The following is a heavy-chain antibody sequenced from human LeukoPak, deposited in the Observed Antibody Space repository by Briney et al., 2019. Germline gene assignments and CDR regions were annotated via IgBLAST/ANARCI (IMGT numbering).Heavy chain of an antibody. Sequence: PSETLSLTCTVSNESFTIYYWSWIRQPAGRGLEWIGHIYPSGNTNYNPSLEGRVTLSVDPSKNQFSLKLISVTAADTAVYYCARVFYYYASAGFYYMDIWGRGTTVTVSS. D-gene: IGHD3-10*01. CDR1: NESFTIYY. J-gene: IGHJ6*03. CDR3: ARVFYYYASAGFYYMDI. CDR2: IYPSGNT. V-gene: IGHV4-4*07.